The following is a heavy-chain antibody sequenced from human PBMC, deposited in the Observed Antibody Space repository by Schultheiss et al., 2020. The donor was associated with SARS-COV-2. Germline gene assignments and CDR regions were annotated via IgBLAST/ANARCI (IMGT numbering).Heavy chain of an antibody. Sequence: SETLSLTCTVSGGSIRSYYWSWIRQPPGKGLEWIGEINHSGSTNYNPSLKSRVTISVDTSKNQFSLKLSSVTAADTAVYYCARTGAGSYWPRVNWFDPWGQGTLVTVSS. CDR2: INHSGST. CDR3: ARTGAGSYWPRVNWFDP. D-gene: IGHD6-19*01. CDR1: GGSIRSYY. J-gene: IGHJ5*02. V-gene: IGHV4-34*01.